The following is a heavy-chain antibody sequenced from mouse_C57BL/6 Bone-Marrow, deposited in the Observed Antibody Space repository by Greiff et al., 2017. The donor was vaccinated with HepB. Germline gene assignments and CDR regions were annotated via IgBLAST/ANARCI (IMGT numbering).Heavy chain of an antibody. Sequence: VKLMESGPGLVQPSQSLSITCTVSGFSLTSYGVHWVRQSPGKGLEWLGVIWSGGSTDYNAAFISRLSISKDNSKSQVFFKMNSMQADDTAIYYCARTLYGLFLLLCAMDYWGQGTSVTVSS. CDR3: ARTLYGLFLLLCAMDY. D-gene: IGHD1-1*02. J-gene: IGHJ4*01. CDR2: IWSGGST. V-gene: IGHV2-2*01. CDR1: GFSLTSYG.